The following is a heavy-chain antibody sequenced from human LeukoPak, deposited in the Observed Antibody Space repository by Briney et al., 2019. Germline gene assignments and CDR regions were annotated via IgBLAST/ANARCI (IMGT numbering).Heavy chain of an antibody. CDR2: IYYSGST. V-gene: IGHV4-39*07. D-gene: IGHD3-22*01. CDR3: ARVTYYYDAEGPSRFDY. CDR1: GGSISSHY. Sequence: PSETLSLTCTVSGGSISSHYWSWIRQPPGKGLEWIGSIYYSGSTYYNPSLKSRVTISVDTSKNQFSLKLSSVTAADTAVYYCARVTYYYDAEGPSRFDYWGQGTLVTVSS. J-gene: IGHJ4*02.